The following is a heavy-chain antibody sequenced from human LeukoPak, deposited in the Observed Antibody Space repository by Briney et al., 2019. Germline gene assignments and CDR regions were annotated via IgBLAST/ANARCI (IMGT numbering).Heavy chain of an antibody. Sequence: SETLSLTCTVSGGSISGYYWSWIRQPPGKGLEWIGEINHSGSTNYNPSLKSRVTISVDTSKNQFSLKLSSVTAADTAVYYCARVRGSSSLLDYWGQGTLVTVSS. V-gene: IGHV4-34*01. CDR2: INHSGST. CDR3: ARVRGSSSLLDY. CDR1: GGSISGYY. J-gene: IGHJ4*02. D-gene: IGHD6-6*01.